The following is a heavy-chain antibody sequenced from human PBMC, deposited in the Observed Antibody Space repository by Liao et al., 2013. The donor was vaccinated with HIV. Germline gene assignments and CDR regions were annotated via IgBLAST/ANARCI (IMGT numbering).Heavy chain of an antibody. J-gene: IGHJ3*02. V-gene: IGHV4-61*02. CDR3: ARFEEEWWQAASRTFDI. CDR2: IYNSGNI. CDR1: GGSISSDSHY. D-gene: IGHD2-15*01. Sequence: QVQLQESGPGLVKPSQTLSLTCTVSGGSISSDSHYWSWIRQPAGKGLEYIGRIYNSGNINYNPSSRVVAPTTTLLKSRVTISVDTSKNQFSLNLRSVTAADTAVYYCARFEEEWWQAASRTFDIWAKGQWSPSLQ.